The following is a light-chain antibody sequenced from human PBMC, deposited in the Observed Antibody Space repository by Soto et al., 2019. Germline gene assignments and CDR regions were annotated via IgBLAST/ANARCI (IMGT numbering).Light chain of an antibody. CDR1: SSDVGGYNY. Sequence: QSVLTQPASVSGSPGQSITISCTGTSSDVGGYNYVSWYQQHPGKAPKLMIYDVSNRPSGVSNRFSGSKSGNTASLTISGLQAEDEADYYCSSYTSSSVVFGEGPSSPS. CDR3: SSYTSSSVV. V-gene: IGLV2-14*01. J-gene: IGLJ2*01. CDR2: DVS.